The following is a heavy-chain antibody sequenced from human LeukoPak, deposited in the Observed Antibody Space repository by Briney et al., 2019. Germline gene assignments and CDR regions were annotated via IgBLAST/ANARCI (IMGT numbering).Heavy chain of an antibody. V-gene: IGHV4-39*07. Sequence: RASETLSLTCTVSGGSISSSSYYWGWIRQPPGKGLEWIGSIYYSGSTYYNPSLKSRVTTSVDTSKNQFSLKLSSVTAADTAVYYCARERRNYYDSSGYSDYWGQGTLVTVSS. D-gene: IGHD3-22*01. CDR3: ARERRNYYDSSGYSDY. J-gene: IGHJ4*02. CDR2: IYYSGST. CDR1: GGSISSSSYY.